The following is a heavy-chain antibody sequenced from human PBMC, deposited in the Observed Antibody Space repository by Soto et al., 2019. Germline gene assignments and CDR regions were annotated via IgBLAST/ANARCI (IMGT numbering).Heavy chain of an antibody. D-gene: IGHD4-17*01. CDR2: INHSGST. CDR3: ARGHPRLTTVVTRYYYYGMDV. J-gene: IGHJ6*02. V-gene: IGHV4-34*01. CDR1: GGSFSGYY. Sequence: SETLSLTCAVYGGSFSGYYWSWIRQPPGKGLEWIGEINHSGSTNYNPSLKSRVTISVDTSKNQFSLKLSSVTAADTAVYYCARGHPRLTTVVTRYYYYGMDVWGQGTTVTVSS.